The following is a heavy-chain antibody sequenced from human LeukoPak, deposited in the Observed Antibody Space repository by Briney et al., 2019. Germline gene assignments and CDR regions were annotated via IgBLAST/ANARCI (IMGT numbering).Heavy chain of an antibody. CDR1: GGTFTIYA. CDR2: IIPIFGTA. V-gene: IGHV1-69*06. J-gene: IGHJ4*02. Sequence: ASVTVSSKASGGTFTIYAISWVRQGPGQGLEWMGGIIPIFGTANYAQKFQGRVTITADKSTSTAYMELSSLRSEDTAVYYCARDRYYYDSSGYYFDYWGQGTLVTVSS. CDR3: ARDRYYYDSSGYYFDY. D-gene: IGHD3-22*01.